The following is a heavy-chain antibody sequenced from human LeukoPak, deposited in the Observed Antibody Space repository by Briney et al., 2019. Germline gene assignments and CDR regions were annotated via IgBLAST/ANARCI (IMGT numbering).Heavy chain of an antibody. CDR3: AGTVEMATIFLSV. J-gene: IGHJ4*02. CDR1: GFTFSKYG. CDR2: IWSDGNNK. Sequence: GSSLRLSCITSGFTFSKYGMHWVRQAPGKGLEWVAVIWSDGNNKYYADSVKGRFTISRDNSKNAVYLQMNSLRAEDTAVYYCAGTVEMATIFLSVWGQGTLVTVSS. V-gene: IGHV3-33*01. D-gene: IGHD5-24*01.